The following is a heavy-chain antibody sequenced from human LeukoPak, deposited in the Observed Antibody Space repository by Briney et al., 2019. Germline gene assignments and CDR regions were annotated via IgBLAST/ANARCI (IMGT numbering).Heavy chain of an antibody. J-gene: IGHJ4*02. CDR3: ARSGSGWYPPYFFDY. Sequence: GGSLRLSCAASGFTFSSYGMHWVRQAPGKGLEWVAVIWYDGSNKYYADSVKGRFTISRDNSKNTLYLQMNSLRAEDTAVYYCARSGSGWYPPYFFDYRGQGNLVTVSS. D-gene: IGHD6-19*01. CDR2: IWYDGSNK. CDR1: GFTFSSYG. V-gene: IGHV3-33*01.